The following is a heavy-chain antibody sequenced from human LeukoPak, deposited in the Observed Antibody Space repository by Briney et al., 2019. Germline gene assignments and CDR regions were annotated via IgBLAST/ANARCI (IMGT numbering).Heavy chain of an antibody. J-gene: IGHJ5*02. D-gene: IGHD3-3*01. V-gene: IGHV3-23*01. CDR3: ARWGTHDFWSGYYET. CDR1: GFTLTSYA. CDR2: LSAYDDST. Sequence: PGGSLRLSCIASGFTLTSYAMSWVRQAPGKGLGWVSGLSAYDDSTYYVDSVKGRFTISRDNSKNTLYLQMNSLRAEDTALYFCARWGTHDFWSGYYETWGQGTLVTVSS.